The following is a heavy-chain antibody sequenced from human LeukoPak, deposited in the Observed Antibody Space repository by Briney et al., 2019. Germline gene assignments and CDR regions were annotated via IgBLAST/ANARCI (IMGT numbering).Heavy chain of an antibody. D-gene: IGHD5-18*01. J-gene: IGHJ4*02. CDR1: GGTFSSYA. CDR2: IIPIFGTA. CDR3: ATSWIQLWLPGY. V-gene: IGHV1-69*13. Sequence: ASVKVSCKASGGTFSSYAISWVRQAPGQGLEWMGGIIPIFGTANYAQKFQGRVTITADESTSTAYMELSSLRSEDTAVYYCATSWIQLWLPGYWGQGTLVTVSS.